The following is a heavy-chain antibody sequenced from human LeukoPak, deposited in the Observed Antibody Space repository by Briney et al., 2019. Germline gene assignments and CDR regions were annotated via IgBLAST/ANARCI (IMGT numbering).Heavy chain of an antibody. Sequence: SVKVSCKASGGTFSTYVISWVRQAPGQGLEWMGGIIPMSGTTNYAQKFQGRVTIIADESTTTAYMEVSSLRSEDTAVYYCARDSPTVTNVYYGMDVWGHGTTVTVSS. J-gene: IGHJ6*02. D-gene: IGHD4-17*01. CDR3: ARDSPTVTNVYYGMDV. V-gene: IGHV1-69*13. CDR2: IIPMSGTT. CDR1: GGTFSTYV.